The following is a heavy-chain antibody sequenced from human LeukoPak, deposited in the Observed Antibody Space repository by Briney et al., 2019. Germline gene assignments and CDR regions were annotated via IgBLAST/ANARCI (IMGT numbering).Heavy chain of an antibody. J-gene: IGHJ6*02. CDR1: GFTFSTYG. CDR2: LSSGGINK. D-gene: IGHD3-10*01. CDR3: ARDSHYYGSGKYGMDV. Sequence: GGSLRLSCAASGFTFSTYGIHWVRQAPGKGLEWVGLLSSGGINKHYADSVKGRFIISRDNSMNTLYLQMNSLGVEDTAVYYCARDSHYYGSGKYGMDVWGQGTTVTVSS. V-gene: IGHV3-30*03.